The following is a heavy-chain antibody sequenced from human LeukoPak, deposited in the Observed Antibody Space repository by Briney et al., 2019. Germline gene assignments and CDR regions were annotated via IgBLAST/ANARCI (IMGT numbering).Heavy chain of an antibody. J-gene: IGHJ4*02. CDR3: ARGNEICGVETIKTRLDW. CDR1: GYTFTGNY. Sequence: ASVTVSCKASGYTFTGNYLYWVRQGPGQGQEWMGCINPNRGGTKFAQKFQERVIMTSDTSINTDYMALNRLTSDDTAVYYCARGNEICGVETIKTRLDWWGQGTLVTVSS. V-gene: IGHV1-2*02. CDR2: INPNRGGT. D-gene: IGHD3-3*01.